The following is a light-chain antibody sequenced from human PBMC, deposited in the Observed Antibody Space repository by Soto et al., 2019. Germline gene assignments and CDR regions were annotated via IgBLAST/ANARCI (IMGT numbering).Light chain of an antibody. CDR1: QLFLHSNGNTF. CDR2: LGS. J-gene: IGKJ5*01. CDR3: MQALETPYT. V-gene: IGKV2-28*01. Sequence: EIVMTQSPLTLPVTPGEPASISCRSSQLFLHSNGNTFLDWYLQKPGQSPQLLIYLGSNRASGVPDRVSGSEAGTDFTLKISRVEAEDVGVYYCMQALETPYTFGQGTRLE.